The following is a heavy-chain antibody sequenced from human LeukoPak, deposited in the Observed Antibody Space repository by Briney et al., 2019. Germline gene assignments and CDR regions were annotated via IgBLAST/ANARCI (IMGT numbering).Heavy chain of an antibody. D-gene: IGHD1-26*01. CDR2: ISGGGGST. J-gene: IGHJ4*02. Sequence: GGSLRLSCSASGFTFNRFYLHWVRQAPGKGLEWVSTISGGGGSTYYADSVKGRFTISRDNSKNTLYLQVNSLRAEDTAVYYCAKGGKWDVTPFDYWGQGTLVTVSS. CDR1: GFTFNRFY. V-gene: IGHV3-23*01. CDR3: AKGGKWDVTPFDY.